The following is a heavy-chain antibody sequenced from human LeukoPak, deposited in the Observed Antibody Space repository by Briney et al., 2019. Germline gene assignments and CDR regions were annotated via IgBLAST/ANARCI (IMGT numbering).Heavy chain of an antibody. CDR1: GYSFSSYW. J-gene: IGHJ5*02. D-gene: IGHD3-3*01. CDR3: ARSNYDFWSGYPPLNWFDP. V-gene: IGHV5-51*01. Sequence: GESLKISCKGSGYSFSSYWIGWVRQMPGKGLEWMGIIHPSDSDIRYSPSFQGQVTISVDKSISTAYLQWSSLKASDTAMYYCARSNYDFWSGYPPLNWFDPWGQGTLVTVSS. CDR2: IHPSDSDI.